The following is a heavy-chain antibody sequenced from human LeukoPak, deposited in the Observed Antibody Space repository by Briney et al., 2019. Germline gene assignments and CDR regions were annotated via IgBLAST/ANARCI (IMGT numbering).Heavy chain of an antibody. D-gene: IGHD3-16*01. CDR2: INHSGST. Sequence: PSETLSLTCAVYGGSFSGYYWSWIRQPPGKGLEWIGEINHSGSTNYNPSLKSRVTISVDTSKNQFSLKLSSVTAADTAVYYCARQKWGIRVSFDYWGQGTLVTVSS. CDR1: GGSFSGYY. J-gene: IGHJ4*02. CDR3: ARQKWGIRVSFDY. V-gene: IGHV4-34*01.